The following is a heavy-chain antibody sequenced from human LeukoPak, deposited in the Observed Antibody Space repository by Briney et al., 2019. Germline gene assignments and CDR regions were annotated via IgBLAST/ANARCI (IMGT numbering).Heavy chain of an antibody. CDR3: ATNYYDSSGTPYYFDY. CDR2: IFYSGST. V-gene: IGHV4-39*07. CDR1: GGSISTSNYY. Sequence: TSETLSLTCTVSGGSISTSNYYWGWIRQPPGKGLEWIGNIFYSGSTYYSPSLGSRVTISLDTSRNQFSLKLNSVTAADTAVYYCATNYYDSSGTPYYFDYWGQGTLVTVSS. D-gene: IGHD3-22*01. J-gene: IGHJ4*02.